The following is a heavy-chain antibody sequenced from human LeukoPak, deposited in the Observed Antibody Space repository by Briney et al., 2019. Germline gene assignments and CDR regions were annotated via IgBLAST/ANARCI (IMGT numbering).Heavy chain of an antibody. J-gene: IGHJ4*02. CDR3: AGGRFLEWNDEYYFDY. Sequence: GASVKVSCKASGYTFTSYAMNWVRQAPGQGLEWMGWTNTNTGNPTYAQGFTGRFVFSLDTSVSTAYLQISSLKAEDTAVYYCAGGRFLEWNDEYYFDYWGQGTLVTVSS. CDR2: TNTNTGNP. D-gene: IGHD3-3*01. V-gene: IGHV7-4-1*02. CDR1: GYTFTSYA.